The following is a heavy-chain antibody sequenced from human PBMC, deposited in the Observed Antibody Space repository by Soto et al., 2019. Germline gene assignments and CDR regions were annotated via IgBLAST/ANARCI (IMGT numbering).Heavy chain of an antibody. CDR3: ARSQGSSTSLEIYYYYYYGMDV. CDR1: GGTFSSYA. J-gene: IGHJ6*02. V-gene: IGHV1-69*01. CDR2: IIPISGTA. D-gene: IGHD2-2*01. Sequence: QVQLVQSGAEVKKPGSSVKVSCKASGGTFSSYAISWVRQAPGQGLEWMGGIIPISGTANYAQKFQGRVTITADGSTSTAYMELSSLRYEDTAVYYCARSQGSSTSLEIYYYYYYGMDVWGQGTTVTVSS.